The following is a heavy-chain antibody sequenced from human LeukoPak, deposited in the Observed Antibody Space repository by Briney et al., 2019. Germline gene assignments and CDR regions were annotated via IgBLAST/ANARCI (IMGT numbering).Heavy chain of an antibody. CDR1: GGSISSSSYY. CDR3: ARDTGSSGWGPDP. Sequence: PSQTLSLTCTVSGGSISSSSYYWGWIRQPPGKGLEWIGSIYYSGSTYYNPSLKSRVTISVDTSKNQFSLKLSSVTAADTAVYYCARDTGSSGWGPDPWGQGTLVTVSS. D-gene: IGHD6-19*01. CDR2: IYYSGST. V-gene: IGHV4-39*07. J-gene: IGHJ5*02.